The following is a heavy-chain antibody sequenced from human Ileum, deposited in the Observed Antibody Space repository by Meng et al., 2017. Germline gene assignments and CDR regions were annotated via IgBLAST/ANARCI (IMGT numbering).Heavy chain of an antibody. J-gene: IGHJ4*02. Sequence: QVQLVQSRSKVKKPGASVEVSCKPSGYTFTTFGISWVRQAPGQRLEWMGWIDPGNGNRNFAKKFQDRITLTTDTTTTTAYMELRSLRSDDTAIFYCARDRQWVFDYWGQGTLVTVSS. CDR3: ARDRQWVFDY. V-gene: IGHV1-18*01. D-gene: IGHD6-19*01. CDR2: IDPGNGNR. CDR1: GYTFTTFG.